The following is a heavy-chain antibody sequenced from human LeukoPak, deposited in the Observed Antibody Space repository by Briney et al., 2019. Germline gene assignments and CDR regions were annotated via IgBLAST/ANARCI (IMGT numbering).Heavy chain of an antibody. CDR1: GFTFSSYW. CDR3: ARDGYYDSSGSSDY. Sequence: PGGSLRLSCAASGFTFSSYWMSWVRQAPGKGLEWVANIKQDGSEKYYVDSVKGRFTISRDNAKNSLYLQMNSLRAEDTAVYYCARDGYYDSSGSSDYWGQGTLVTVSS. J-gene: IGHJ4*02. V-gene: IGHV3-7*01. CDR2: IKQDGSEK. D-gene: IGHD3-22*01.